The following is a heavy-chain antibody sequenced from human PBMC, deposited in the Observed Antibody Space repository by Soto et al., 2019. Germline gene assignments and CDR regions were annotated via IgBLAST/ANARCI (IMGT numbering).Heavy chain of an antibody. CDR2: IYYSGST. CDR1: GGSISSSSYY. D-gene: IGHD1-7*01. V-gene: IGHV4-39*01. CDR3: ARVPDDRSGLWNYNWFDP. Sequence: SETLSLTCAVSGGSISSSSYYWGWIRQPPGKGLEWIGSIYYSGSTYYNPSLKSRVTISVDTSKNQFSLKLSSVTAADTAVYYCARVPDDRSGLWNYNWFDPWGQGTLVTVSS. J-gene: IGHJ5*02.